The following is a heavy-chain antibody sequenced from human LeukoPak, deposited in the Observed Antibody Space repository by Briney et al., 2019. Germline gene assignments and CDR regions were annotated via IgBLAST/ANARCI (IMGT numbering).Heavy chain of an antibody. CDR3: ARTLYSSSWYVFDY. D-gene: IGHD6-13*01. Sequence: GGSLRLSCAASGFTFSSYEMNWVRQAPGKELEWVSYISSSGSTIYYADSVKGRFTISRDNAKNSLYLQMNSLRAEDTAVYYCARTLYSSSWYVFDYWGQGTLVTVSS. CDR2: ISSSGSTI. V-gene: IGHV3-48*03. CDR1: GFTFSSYE. J-gene: IGHJ4*02.